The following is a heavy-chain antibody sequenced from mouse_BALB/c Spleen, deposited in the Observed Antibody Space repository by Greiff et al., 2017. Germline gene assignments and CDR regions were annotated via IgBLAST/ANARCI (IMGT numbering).Heavy chain of an antibody. V-gene: IGHV1-39*01. CDR3: ARGGITTGYYAMDY. J-gene: IGHJ4*01. CDR2: IDPYYGGT. CDR1: GYSFTGYN. D-gene: IGHD1-2*01. Sequence: VQLQQSGPELEKPGASVKISCKASGYSFTGYNMNWVKQSNGKSLEWIGNIDPYYGGTGYNQKFKGKATLTVDKSSSTAYMQLKSLTSEDSAVYYCARGGITTGYYAMDYWGQGTSVTVSS.